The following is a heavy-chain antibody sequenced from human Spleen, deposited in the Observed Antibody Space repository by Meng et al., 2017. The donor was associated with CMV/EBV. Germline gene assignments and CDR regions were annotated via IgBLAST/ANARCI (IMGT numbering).Heavy chain of an antibody. CDR3: ARLGSDALDS. CDR1: GYTCTTYG. Sequence: SCKASGYTCTTYGVSWVRQAPGRGLEWMGWISAYKGNTNYAQSLQGRVTMTTDTSRSTAYMEVRRLRSEDTAVYYCARLGSDALDSWGQGTLVTVSS. D-gene: IGHD3-16*01. V-gene: IGHV1-18*01. J-gene: IGHJ4*02. CDR2: ISAYKGNT.